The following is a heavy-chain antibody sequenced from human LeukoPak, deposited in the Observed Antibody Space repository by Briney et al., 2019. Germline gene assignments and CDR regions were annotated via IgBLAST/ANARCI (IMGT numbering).Heavy chain of an antibody. CDR2: IYYSGST. D-gene: IGHD5-18*01. V-gene: IGHV4-39*01. CDR3: ARRPKGYSYGYVDP. J-gene: IGHJ5*02. CDR1: GGSISSSSYY. Sequence: SETLSLTCTVSGGSISSSSYYWGWIRQPPGKGLEWIGSIYYSGSTYYNPSLKSRVTISVDTSKNQFSLKLSSVTAADTAVYYCARRPKGYSYGYVDPWGQGTLVTVSS.